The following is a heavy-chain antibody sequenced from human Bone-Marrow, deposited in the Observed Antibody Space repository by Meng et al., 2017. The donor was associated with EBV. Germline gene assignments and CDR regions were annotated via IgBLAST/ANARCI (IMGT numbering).Heavy chain of an antibody. Sequence: VPLHRWGAGLLKPSEPLSLPCAVYGGSFSGYYWSWIRQPPGKGLEWIGEINHSGSTNYNPSLKSRVTISVDTSKNQFSLKLSSVTAADTAVYYCARTRGGGRRIFGVFDYWGQGTLVTVSS. J-gene: IGHJ4*02. CDR3: ARTRGGGRRIFGVFDY. CDR2: INHSGST. V-gene: IGHV4-34*01. D-gene: IGHD3-3*01. CDR1: GGSFSGYY.